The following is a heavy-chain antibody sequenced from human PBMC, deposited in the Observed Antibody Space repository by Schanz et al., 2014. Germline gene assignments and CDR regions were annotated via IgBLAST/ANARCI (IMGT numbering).Heavy chain of an antibody. D-gene: IGHD3-9*01. V-gene: IGHV1-18*04. J-gene: IGHJ4*02. Sequence: QVQLVQSGGEVKKPGASVKVSCKASGYTFRHYGISWLRQAPGQGLEWMGYISGYNGNTNYAPKVQDRVTMTTDTSTRAAYMAMRSLRYDDTAVYYCARGCAYDALTGYVFWGQGTLVTVSS. CDR1: GYTFRHYG. CDR3: ARGCAYDALTGYVF. CDR2: ISGYNGNT.